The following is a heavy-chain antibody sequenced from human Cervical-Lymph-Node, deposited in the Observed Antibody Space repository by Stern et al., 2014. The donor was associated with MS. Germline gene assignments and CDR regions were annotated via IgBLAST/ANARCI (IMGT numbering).Heavy chain of an antibody. CDR1: GYSFTSYW. CDR2: INPGESDT. Sequence: VQLVQSGAEVKKPGESLKISCKVSGYSFTSYWIGWVRQPPGKGLEWMGIINPGESDTRSSPSFQGQVTISADKSVSTAYLQWSSLKASDTAMYYCARPSSSSSWCGGVWGQGTTVTVSS. D-gene: IGHD6-13*01. CDR3: ARPSSSSSWCGGV. J-gene: IGHJ6*02. V-gene: IGHV5-51*01.